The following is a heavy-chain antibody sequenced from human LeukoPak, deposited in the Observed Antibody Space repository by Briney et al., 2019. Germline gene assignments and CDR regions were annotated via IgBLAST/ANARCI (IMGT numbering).Heavy chain of an antibody. J-gene: IGHJ5*02. CDR1: GGSISSGNYY. V-gene: IGHV4-31*03. CDR3: ARLDILTAANFDP. Sequence: PSETLSLTCTVSGGSISSGNYYWSWLRRHPGKGLEWIGHIYYSGGTQYNPSLKSRLTISVDTSKNQFSLRLSSVTAADTAVYYCARLDILTAANFDPWGQGTLVTVSS. CDR2: IYYSGGT. D-gene: IGHD3-9*01.